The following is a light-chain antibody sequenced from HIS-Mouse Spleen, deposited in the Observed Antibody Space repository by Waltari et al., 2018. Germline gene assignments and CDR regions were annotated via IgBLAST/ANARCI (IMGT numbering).Light chain of an antibody. J-gene: IGLJ3*02. CDR2: GHS. V-gene: IGLV1-40*01. CDR3: QSYDSSLSGSGV. Sequence: QSVLTQPPSASGAPGQRVTISCPGSSSNIGAGYDVHWYPQLPGTAPKLLIYGHSNRPSGVPDRFSGSKSGTSASLAITGLQAEDEADYYCQSYDSSLSGSGVFGGGTKLTVL. CDR1: SSNIGAGYD.